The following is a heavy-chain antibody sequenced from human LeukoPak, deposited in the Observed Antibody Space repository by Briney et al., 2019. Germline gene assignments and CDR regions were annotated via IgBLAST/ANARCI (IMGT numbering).Heavy chain of an antibody. CDR1: GLTITNYW. V-gene: IGHV3-74*01. CDR2: INSDGTSA. Sequence: GGSLRLSCAASGLTITNYWMHWVRQAPGKGLGWVSRINSDGTSAIYVDSVEGRFTISRDNAKNTLYLQMTSLRAEDTAVYYCARDRSPGWFGPWGQGTLVTVSS. J-gene: IGHJ5*02. CDR3: ARDRSPGWFGP.